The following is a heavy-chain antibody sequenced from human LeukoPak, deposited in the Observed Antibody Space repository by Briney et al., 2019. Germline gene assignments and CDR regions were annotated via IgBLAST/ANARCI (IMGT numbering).Heavy chain of an antibody. J-gene: IGHJ4*02. V-gene: IGHV3-23*01. D-gene: IGHD3-22*01. CDR2: ISGTGGTT. Sequence: GGSLRLSCAASGFTFRDYAMSWVRQAPGKGLEWVSVISGTGGTTHYADSVKGRLTISSANSQNTVFLQMTSLRAEDTAVYYCATDYYDRSGDYTVDYWGQGSLVTVSS. CDR1: GFTFRDYA. CDR3: ATDYYDRSGDYTVDY.